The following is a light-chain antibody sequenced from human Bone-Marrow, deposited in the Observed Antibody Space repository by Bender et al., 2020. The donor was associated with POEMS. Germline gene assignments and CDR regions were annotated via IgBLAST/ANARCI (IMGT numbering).Light chain of an antibody. CDR1: SSDVGGYKY. J-gene: IGLJ1*01. V-gene: IGLV2-14*03. CDR2: DVS. CDR3: CSYAGNYFHYV. Sequence: QSALTQPASVSGSPGQSITISCTGTSSDVGGYKYVSWYQQHPGKAPKLMIYDVSNRPSGVSDRFSGSKSGNTASLTISGLQAEDEADYYCCSYAGNYFHYVFGTGTKVTVL.